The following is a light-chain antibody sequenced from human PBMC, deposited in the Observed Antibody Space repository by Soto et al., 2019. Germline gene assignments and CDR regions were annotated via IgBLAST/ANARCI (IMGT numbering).Light chain of an antibody. Sequence: DIVMTQSPLSLPVTPGEPASISCRSSQSLLHSNGYNYLDWYLQKPGQSPQLLIYLGSNRASGVLERLRGSGSGTDFTLKISRVEAEDVGVYYCMQALQTPLTFGGGTKVEIK. J-gene: IGKJ4*01. CDR1: QSLLHSNGYNY. V-gene: IGKV2-28*01. CDR2: LGS. CDR3: MQALQTPLT.